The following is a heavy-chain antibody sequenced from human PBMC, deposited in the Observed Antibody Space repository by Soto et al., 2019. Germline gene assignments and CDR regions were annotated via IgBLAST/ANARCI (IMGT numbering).Heavy chain of an antibody. CDR1: GFTFSSYA. Sequence: GGSLRLSCAASGFTFSSYAMSWVSQAPGKGLEWVSAISGSGGSTYYADSVKGRFTISRDNSKNTLYLQMNSLRAEDTAVYYCAKRVLRYFDWSTDAFDIWGQGTMVTVSS. V-gene: IGHV3-23*01. D-gene: IGHD3-9*01. CDR3: AKRVLRYFDWSTDAFDI. J-gene: IGHJ3*02. CDR2: ISGSGGST.